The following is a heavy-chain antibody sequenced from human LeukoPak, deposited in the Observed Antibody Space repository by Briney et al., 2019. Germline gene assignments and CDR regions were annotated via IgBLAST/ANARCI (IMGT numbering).Heavy chain of an antibody. V-gene: IGHV3-23*01. D-gene: IGHD7-27*01. Sequence: PGGSLRLSCAASGFTFRSYAMSWVRQAPGKGLEWVSGISGSGDNTFYADSVRGRFTISRDNAKNSLYLQMNSLRAEDTAMYYCARGGGTGEFDYWGQGTPVTVSS. J-gene: IGHJ4*02. CDR3: ARGGGTGEFDY. CDR1: GFTFRSYA. CDR2: ISGSGDNT.